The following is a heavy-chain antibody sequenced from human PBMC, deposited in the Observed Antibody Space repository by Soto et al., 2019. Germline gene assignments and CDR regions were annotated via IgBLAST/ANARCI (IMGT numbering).Heavy chain of an antibody. D-gene: IGHD2-2*01. CDR2: IWYDGSNK. CDR3: AREASCSSDNCSSYYYYYMDV. CDR1: GFTFSTYG. Sequence: GGSLRLSCAASGFTFSTYGMHWVRQAPGKGLEWVAVIWYDGSNKYYADSVKGRFTISRDNSKNTLYLQMNSLRAEDTAVYYCAREASCSSDNCSSYYYYYMDVWGKGTTVTVSS. V-gene: IGHV3-33*01. J-gene: IGHJ6*03.